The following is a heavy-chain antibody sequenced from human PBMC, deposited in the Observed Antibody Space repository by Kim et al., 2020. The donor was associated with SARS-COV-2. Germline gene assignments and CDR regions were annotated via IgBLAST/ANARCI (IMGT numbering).Heavy chain of an antibody. J-gene: IGHJ2*01. V-gene: IGHV4-31*02. CDR3: ARVRITMIVVVTYFDL. Sequence: PSLKSRVTISVDPSKNQFSLKLSSVTAADTAVYYCARVRITMIVVVTYFDLWGRGTLVTVSS. D-gene: IGHD3-22*01.